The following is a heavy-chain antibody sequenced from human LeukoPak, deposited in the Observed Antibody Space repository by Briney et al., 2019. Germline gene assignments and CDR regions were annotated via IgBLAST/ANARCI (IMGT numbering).Heavy chain of an antibody. Sequence: GGSLRLSCAASGFSFSDHYMDRVRLAPGKGLEWVGRIKNKANSYGTDYAASVKGRFTLSRDDSKDSLYLQMNSLRSEDTALYYCTRVRLGAATRYFDYWGQGTLVTVSS. CDR2: IKNKANSYGT. CDR1: GFSFSDHY. J-gene: IGHJ4*02. D-gene: IGHD1-26*01. V-gene: IGHV3-72*01. CDR3: TRVRLGAATRYFDY.